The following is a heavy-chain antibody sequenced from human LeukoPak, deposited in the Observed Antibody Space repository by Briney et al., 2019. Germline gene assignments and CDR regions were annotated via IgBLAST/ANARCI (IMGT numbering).Heavy chain of an antibody. D-gene: IGHD2-15*01. J-gene: IGHJ5*02. V-gene: IGHV6-1*01. Sequence: SQTLSLTCAISGDSVSSNSAAWNWIRQSPSRGLEWLGRTYYRSKWYNDYAVSVKSRITINPDTSKNQFSLQLNSVTPEDTAVYYCAREMAVEGLEERSWFDPWGQGTLVTVSS. CDR3: AREMAVEGLEERSWFDP. CDR2: TYYRSKWYN. CDR1: GDSVSSNSAA.